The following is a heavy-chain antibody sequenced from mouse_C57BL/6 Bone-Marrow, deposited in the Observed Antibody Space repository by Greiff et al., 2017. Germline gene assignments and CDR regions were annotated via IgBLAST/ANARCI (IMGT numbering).Heavy chain of an antibody. CDR2: IDPENGDT. Sequence: EVKLMESGAELVRPGASVKLSCTASGFNIKDDYMHWVKQRPEQGLEWIGWIDPENGDTEYASKFQGKATITADTSSNTAYLQLSRLTSEDTAVYYCTTFYYDYDGPPYWYFDVWGTGTTVTVSS. CDR1: GFNIKDDY. V-gene: IGHV14-4*01. J-gene: IGHJ1*03. D-gene: IGHD2-4*01. CDR3: TTFYYDYDGPPYWYFDV.